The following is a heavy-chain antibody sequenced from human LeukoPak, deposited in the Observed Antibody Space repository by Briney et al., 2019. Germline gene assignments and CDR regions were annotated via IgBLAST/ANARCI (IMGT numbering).Heavy chain of an antibody. D-gene: IGHD6-19*01. J-gene: IGHJ4*02. V-gene: IGHV3-21*01. Sequence: PGGSLRLSCAASGFTFSSYSMNWVRQAPGKGLEWVSSISSSSSYIYYADSVKGRFTISRDNAKNSLYLQMNSLRAEDTAVYYCARDFRSSGRYGYFDYWGQGTLVTVSS. CDR2: ISSSSSYI. CDR1: GFTFSSYS. CDR3: ARDFRSSGRYGYFDY.